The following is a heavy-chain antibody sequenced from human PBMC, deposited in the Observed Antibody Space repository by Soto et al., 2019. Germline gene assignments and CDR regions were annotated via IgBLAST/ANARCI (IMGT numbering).Heavy chain of an antibody. Sequence: EVQLVESGGGLVQPGRSLRLSCAASGFTFDDYAMHWVRQAPGKGLEWVSGISWNSGSIGYADSVKGRFTISRDNAKNSLYLQMNSLRAEDTALYYCVPLGLWTPGLDYWGQGTLVTVSS. J-gene: IGHJ4*02. V-gene: IGHV3-9*01. CDR2: ISWNSGSI. CDR3: VPLGLWTPGLDY. CDR1: GFTFDDYA. D-gene: IGHD3-16*01.